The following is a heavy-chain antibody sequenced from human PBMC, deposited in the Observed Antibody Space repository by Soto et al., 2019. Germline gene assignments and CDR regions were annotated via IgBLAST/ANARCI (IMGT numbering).Heavy chain of an antibody. Sequence: SETLSLTCTVSDGSISPYYWSWIRQPPGKGLEWIGYIYYAGTTTYNPSLKSRVSISVDTSKNEVSLKLTSVTAADTAVYYCERLGGYYQAFDSWGQGTVVTVS. D-gene: IGHD3-22*01. CDR3: ERLGGYYQAFDS. CDR1: DGSISPYY. J-gene: IGHJ4*02. V-gene: IGHV4-59*08. CDR2: IYYAGTT.